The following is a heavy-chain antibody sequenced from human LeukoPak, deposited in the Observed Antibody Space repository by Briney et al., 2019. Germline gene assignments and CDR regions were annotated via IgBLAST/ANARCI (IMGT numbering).Heavy chain of an antibody. CDR3: ARNRAAAGTGWFDP. J-gene: IGHJ5*02. D-gene: IGHD6-13*01. V-gene: IGHV3-53*01. CDR1: GFTASSNY. Sequence: GRSLRLSCAASGFTASSNYMSWVRQAPGKGLEWVSVIYSGGSTYYADSVKGRFTISRDNSKNTLYLQMNSLRAEDTAVYYCARNRAAAGTGWFDPWGQGTLVTVSS. CDR2: IYSGGST.